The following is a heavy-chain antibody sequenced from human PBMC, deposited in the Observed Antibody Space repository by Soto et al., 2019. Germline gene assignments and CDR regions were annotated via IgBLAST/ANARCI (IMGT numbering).Heavy chain of an antibody. CDR3: TTWRASFNFDC. V-gene: IGHV3-33*01. D-gene: IGHD1-1*01. CDR1: GFSFSNSG. J-gene: IGHJ4*02. Sequence: GGSLRLSYAASGFSFSNSGMHWVRQAPGKGLAWVAAIFRDGNTKQYADSVKGRFSVSRDNSQNTLYLQMNSLRTEDTAVYYCTTWRASFNFDCWGQGALVTVSS. CDR2: IFRDGNTK.